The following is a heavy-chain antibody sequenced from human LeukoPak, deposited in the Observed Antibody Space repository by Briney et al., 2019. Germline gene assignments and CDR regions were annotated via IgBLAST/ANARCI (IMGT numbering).Heavy chain of an antibody. CDR2: ITGNGGSI. CDR1: GFTFHAHG. J-gene: IGHJ3*02. Sequence: PGGSLRLSCVASGFTFHAHGMNWVRQAPGKGLEWVSGITGNGGSISYADSVKGRFAISRDNTKNSLYLQMTSLKVEDTALYYCVKDGSYIAFDIWGPGTMVTVSS. D-gene: IGHD1-26*01. CDR3: VKDGSYIAFDI. V-gene: IGHV3-20*04.